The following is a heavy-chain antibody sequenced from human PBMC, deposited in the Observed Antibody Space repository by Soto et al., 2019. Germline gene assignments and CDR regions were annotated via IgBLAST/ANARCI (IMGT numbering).Heavy chain of an antibody. Sequence: QVQLQESGPGLVKPSETLSLTCTVSGGSISSYYWSWIRQPAGKGLEWIGRIYTSGSTNYNPSLKSRVTMSVDTSKNQFSLKLSSVTAADTAVYYCARGSPRPEVYYDSSGYYYPFDYWGQGTLVTVSS. V-gene: IGHV4-4*07. CDR2: IYTSGST. J-gene: IGHJ4*02. CDR1: GGSISSYY. D-gene: IGHD3-22*01. CDR3: ARGSPRPEVYYDSSGYYYPFDY.